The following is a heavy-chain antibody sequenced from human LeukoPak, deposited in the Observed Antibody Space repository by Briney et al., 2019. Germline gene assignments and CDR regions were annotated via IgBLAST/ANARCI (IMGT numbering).Heavy chain of an antibody. CDR2: IIGNGGST. V-gene: IGHV3-23*01. CDR3: AKDPYSSGIYYFNY. Sequence: GGSLRLSCAASGITFSSYAMNWVRQAPGKGLECVSSIIGNGGSTYYADSVKGRFTISRDNSKNTLYLQMDSLRAEDTAVYYCAKDPYSSGIYYFNYWGQGTLVTVSS. D-gene: IGHD6-19*01. CDR1: GITFSSYA. J-gene: IGHJ4*02.